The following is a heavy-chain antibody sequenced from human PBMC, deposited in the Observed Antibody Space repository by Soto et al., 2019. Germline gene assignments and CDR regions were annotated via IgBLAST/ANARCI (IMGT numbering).Heavy chain of an antibody. D-gene: IGHD1-26*01. CDR1: GGSIRNGDYY. CDR3: VTVNLVGAAYYFDY. V-gene: IGHV4-30-4*01. CDR2: VYYSGTT. Sequence: SETLSLTCTASGGSIRNGDYYWGWIRQPPGKGLEWIGYVYYSGTTYSHPSLNSRVSISVDTSENQFSLRLTSVTAADTAVYYCVTVNLVGAAYYFDYWGPGTLVTVSS. J-gene: IGHJ4*02.